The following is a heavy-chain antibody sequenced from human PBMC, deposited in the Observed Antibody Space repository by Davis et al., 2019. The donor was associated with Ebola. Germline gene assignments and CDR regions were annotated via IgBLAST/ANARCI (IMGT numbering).Heavy chain of an antibody. CDR1: GYSFTNYW. CDR2: IYPGDSDT. CDR3: ARRDSRNWYFDL. J-gene: IGHJ2*01. Sequence: GESLKISCKGSGYSFTNYWIGWARQMPGKGLEWMGIIYPGDSDTSYSPFFQGQVTISADKSFSTAYLQWTSLKASDTAMYYCARRDSRNWYFDLWGRGTLVTVSS. D-gene: IGHD5-24*01. V-gene: IGHV5-51*01.